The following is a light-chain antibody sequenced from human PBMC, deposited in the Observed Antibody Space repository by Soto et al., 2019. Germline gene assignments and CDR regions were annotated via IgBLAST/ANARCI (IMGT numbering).Light chain of an antibody. CDR1: QLISSW. Sequence: IQMTQSPSSVSASVGDSVTITCRASQLISSWLAWYQVKPGKAPKLLIYGATYRASGVPSRFSGSDSGTLFTLTINRLQPEDFATYYCQQASSFPLTFGGGTTVEI. CDR2: GAT. CDR3: QQASSFPLT. V-gene: IGKV1-12*01. J-gene: IGKJ4*01.